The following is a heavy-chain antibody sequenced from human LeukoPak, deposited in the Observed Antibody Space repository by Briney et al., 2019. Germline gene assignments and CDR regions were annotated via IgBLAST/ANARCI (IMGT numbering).Heavy chain of an antibody. J-gene: IGHJ4*02. CDR3: AKEGAAGGKMQFCFDY. V-gene: IGHV3-30*18. D-gene: IGHD6-13*01. Sequence: GRSLRLSCAASGFTFSSYGMHWVRQAPGKGLEWVAVISDDGTTRYYADSVKGRFTISRDNSKNTLFLEMNSLRAEDTAVYYCAKEGAAGGKMQFCFDYWGQGTLVTVSS. CDR1: GFTFSSYG. CDR2: ISDDGTTR.